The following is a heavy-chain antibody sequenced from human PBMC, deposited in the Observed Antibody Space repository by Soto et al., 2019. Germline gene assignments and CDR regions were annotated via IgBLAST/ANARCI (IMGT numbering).Heavy chain of an antibody. D-gene: IGHD2-15*01. CDR1: GGSCSGFY. CDR3: ARETSQNVYSHYGMDV. CDR2: INDSGTT. J-gene: IGHJ6*02. Sequence: SETLSLTCAIYGGSCSGFYWSWMRQPPGKGLAWVGEINDSGTTNYNPTLKSRVTISADTSKTHFSLRLPSVTAADTAVYYCARETSQNVYSHYGMDVGGQGTTVTVSS. V-gene: IGHV4-34*01.